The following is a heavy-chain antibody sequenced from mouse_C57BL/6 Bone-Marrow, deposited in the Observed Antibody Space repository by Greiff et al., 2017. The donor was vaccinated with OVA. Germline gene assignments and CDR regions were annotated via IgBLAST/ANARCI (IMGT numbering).Heavy chain of an antibody. J-gene: IGHJ3*01. V-gene: IGHV1-85*01. Sequence: VKLMESGPELVKPGASVKLSCKASGYTFTSYDINWVKQRPGQGLEWIGRIYPRDGSTKYNEKFKGKATLTVDTSSSTAYMELHSLTSEDSAVYYCAKSGDYAWFAYWGQGTLVTVSA. CDR2: IYPRDGST. CDR3: AKSGDYAWFAY. D-gene: IGHD2-4*01. CDR1: GYTFTSYD.